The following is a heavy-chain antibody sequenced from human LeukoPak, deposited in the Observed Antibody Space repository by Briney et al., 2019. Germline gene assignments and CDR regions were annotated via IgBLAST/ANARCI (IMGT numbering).Heavy chain of an antibody. CDR2: ISYDGSNK. V-gene: IGHV3-30*18. CDR1: GFTFSSYG. J-gene: IGHJ6*02. D-gene: IGHD3-10*01. Sequence: GGSLRLSCAASGFTFSSYGMHWVRQAPGKGLEWVAVISYDGSNKYYAVSVKGRFTISRDNSKNTLYLQMNSLRAEDTAVYYCAKALRHASGTYYYHAMDVWGQGTTVIVSS. CDR3: AKALRHASGTYYYHAMDV.